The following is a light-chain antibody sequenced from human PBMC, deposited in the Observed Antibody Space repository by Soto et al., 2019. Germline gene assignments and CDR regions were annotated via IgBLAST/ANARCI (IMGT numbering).Light chain of an antibody. CDR3: QQYGSSPIT. Sequence: EIVLTQSPGTLSLSPWERATLSCRASQRISSSFLAWYQQKPGQAPRLLIYGASSRATGIPDRFSGSGSGADFTLTISRLEPEDFAVYYCQQYGSSPITFGQGTRLEIK. CDR1: QRISSSF. CDR2: GAS. J-gene: IGKJ5*01. V-gene: IGKV3-20*01.